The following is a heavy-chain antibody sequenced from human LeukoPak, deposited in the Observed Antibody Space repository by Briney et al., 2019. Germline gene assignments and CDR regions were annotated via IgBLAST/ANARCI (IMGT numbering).Heavy chain of an antibody. D-gene: IGHD3-22*01. CDR1: GFTFSSYA. V-gene: IGHV3-30-3*01. Sequence: PGGSLRLSCAASGFTFSSYAMHWVRQAPGKGLEWVAVISYDGSNKYYADSVKGRFTISRDNSKNTLYLQMNSLRAEDTAVYYSAGYDSSGYYDAFDIWGQGTMVTVSS. CDR3: AGYDSSGYYDAFDI. CDR2: ISYDGSNK. J-gene: IGHJ3*02.